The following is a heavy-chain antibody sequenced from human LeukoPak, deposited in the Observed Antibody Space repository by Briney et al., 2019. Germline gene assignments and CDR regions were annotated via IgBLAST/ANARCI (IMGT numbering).Heavy chain of an antibody. CDR1: GASFNSDDQY. CDR2: IHPSGRL. V-gene: IGHV4-31*03. J-gene: IGHJ4*02. D-gene: IGHD3-22*01. CDR3: SRGLDSRKLGY. Sequence: SETLSLTCTVSGASFNSDDQYWIWIRQGTGLGLEWIGSIHPSGRLYNNPSLESRVTMSRDTSKNQFSLNLNSVTAADTAVYFCSRGLDSRKLGYWGQGILVTVSS.